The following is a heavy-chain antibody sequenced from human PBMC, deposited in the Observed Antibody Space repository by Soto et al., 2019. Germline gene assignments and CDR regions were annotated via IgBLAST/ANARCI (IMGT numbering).Heavy chain of an antibody. CDR3: TTDPGTTVTNPYFAIDV. D-gene: IGHD4-17*01. V-gene: IGHV4-30-4*01. CDR1: GGSISSGEYY. CDR2: ISYSGST. Sequence: PSETLSLTCTVSGGSISSGEYYWTWIRQPPGKGLEWIGYISYSGSTHYSPSLKSRVSITVDTSKNQFSLNSLTTEDTALYYCTTDPGTTVTNPYFAIDVWGQGTTVTVSS. J-gene: IGHJ6*02.